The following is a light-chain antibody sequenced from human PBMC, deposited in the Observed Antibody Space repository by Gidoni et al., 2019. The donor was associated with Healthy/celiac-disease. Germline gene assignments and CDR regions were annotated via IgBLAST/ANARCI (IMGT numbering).Light chain of an antibody. J-gene: IGLJ2*01. CDR1: KLGDKY. CDR3: QAWDSSTGV. CDR2: QDS. V-gene: IGLV3-1*01. Sequence: YELTQPPSVSVSPGQTASITCSGDKLGDKYACWYQQKPGQSPVLVIYQDSKRPSGIPERFSGSNSGNTATLTISGTQAMDAADYYCQAWDSSTGVFGGGTKLTVL.